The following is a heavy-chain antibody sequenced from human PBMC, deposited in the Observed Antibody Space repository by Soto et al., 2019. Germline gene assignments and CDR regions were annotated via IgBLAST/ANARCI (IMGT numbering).Heavy chain of an antibody. J-gene: IGHJ2*01. V-gene: IGHV3-30*18. CDR2: IAYDGGNK. CDR1: GFTFNTYG. D-gene: IGHD3-10*01. Sequence: QVQLVESGGGVVQPGRSLRLSCAASGFTFNTYGMHWVRQAPGKGLEWVALIAYDGGNKYYADSVKGRFTISRDDSKNPVYLQMTSLRAEDTAAYYCAKGYITEGWYFHLWGRDTLVTVSS. CDR3: AKGYITEGWYFHL.